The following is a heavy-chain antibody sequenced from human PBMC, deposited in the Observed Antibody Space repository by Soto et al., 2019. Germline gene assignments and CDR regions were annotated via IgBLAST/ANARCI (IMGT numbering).Heavy chain of an antibody. CDR3: ARDQPGYSYGYGLGY. D-gene: IGHD5-18*01. V-gene: IGHV3-21*01. CDR1: GFTFSSYS. J-gene: IGHJ4*02. CDR2: ISSSSSYI. Sequence: EVQLVESGGGLVKPGGSLSLSCAASGFTFSSYSMNWVRQAPGKGLEWVSSISSSSSYIYYADSVKGRFTISRDNANNSLYLQINSLRAEDTAVYYCARDQPGYSYGYGLGYWGQGTLVTVSS.